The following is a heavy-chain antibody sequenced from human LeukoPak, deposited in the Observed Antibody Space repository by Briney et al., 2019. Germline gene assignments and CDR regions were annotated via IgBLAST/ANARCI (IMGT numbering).Heavy chain of an antibody. CDR3: ARAYYYDSGGYYKRGASDI. D-gene: IGHD3-22*01. CDR2: IIPIFGTA. Sequence: ASVKVSCKASGYTFTSYGISWVRQAPGQGLEWMGGIIPIFGTANYAQKFQGRVTITADESTSTAYMELSSLRSEDTAVYYCARAYYYDSGGYYKRGASDIWGQGTMVTVSS. CDR1: GYTFTSYG. V-gene: IGHV1-69*13. J-gene: IGHJ3*02.